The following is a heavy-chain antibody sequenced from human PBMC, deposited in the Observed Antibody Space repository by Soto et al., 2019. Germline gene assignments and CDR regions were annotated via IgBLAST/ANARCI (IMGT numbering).Heavy chain of an antibody. CDR2: VYTSGSM. J-gene: IGHJ6*02. D-gene: IGHD1-26*01. Sequence: SETLSLTCIVSGGSISSYHWSWIRQPAGKGLEWIGRVYTSGSMNYNPSLKSRVTMSVDTSKKQFSLKLSSVTAADTAVYYCARDSHLLVGATPREGYYYYGMDVWGQGTTVTVSS. V-gene: IGHV4-4*07. CDR1: GGSISSYH. CDR3: ARDSHLLVGATPREGYYYYGMDV.